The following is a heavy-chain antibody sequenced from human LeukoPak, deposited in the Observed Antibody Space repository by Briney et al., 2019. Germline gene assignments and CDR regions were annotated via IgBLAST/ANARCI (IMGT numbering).Heavy chain of an antibody. CDR1: GYTFTGYY. V-gene: IGHV1-2*02. D-gene: IGHD1-14*01. CDR3: ARALVFNPAAPNDY. Sequence: ASVKVSCKASGYTFTGYYMHWVRQAPGQGLEWMGWINPNSGGTNYAQKFQGRVTMTRDTSISTAYMELSRLRSDDTAVYYCARALVFNPAAPNDYWGQGTLVTVSS. J-gene: IGHJ4*02. CDR2: INPNSGGT.